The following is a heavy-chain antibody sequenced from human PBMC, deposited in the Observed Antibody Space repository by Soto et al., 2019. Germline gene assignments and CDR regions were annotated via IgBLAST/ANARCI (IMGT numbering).Heavy chain of an antibody. CDR2: IYYSGST. Sequence: SETLSLTCTVSGGSISSYYWSWIRQPPGKGLEWIGYIYYSGSTNYNPSLKSRVTISVDTSKNQFSLKLSSVTAADTAVYYCARVAEDAFDIWGQGTMVTVSS. CDR3: ARVAEDAFDI. V-gene: IGHV4-59*01. D-gene: IGHD2-15*01. J-gene: IGHJ3*02. CDR1: GGSISSYY.